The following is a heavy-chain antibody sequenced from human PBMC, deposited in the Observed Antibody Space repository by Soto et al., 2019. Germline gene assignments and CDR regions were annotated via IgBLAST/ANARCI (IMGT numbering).Heavy chain of an antibody. J-gene: IGHJ3*02. V-gene: IGHV3-21*01. CDR3: AREAEPQLIWFGELSGYDAFDI. D-gene: IGHD3-10*01. Sequence: EVQLVESGGGLVKPGGSLRLSCAASGFTFSSYSMNWVRQAPGKGLEWVSSISSSSSYIYYADSVKGRFTISRDNAKNSLYLQMNSLRAEDTAVYYCAREAEPQLIWFGELSGYDAFDIWGQGTMVTVSS. CDR2: ISSSSSYI. CDR1: GFTFSSYS.